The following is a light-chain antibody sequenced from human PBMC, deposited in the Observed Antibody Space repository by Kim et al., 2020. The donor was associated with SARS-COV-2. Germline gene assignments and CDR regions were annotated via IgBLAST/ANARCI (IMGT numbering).Light chain of an antibody. V-gene: IGKV3-15*01. CDR1: QSVKNN. Sequence: SPGERATLSCRASQSVKNNLAWYQQRPGQAPRLLIYGASTRATDISARFSGSGSGTEFTLTIRSLQSEDLAVYYCQQYNDWPLLTFGGGTKVDIK. CDR2: GAS. CDR3: QQYNDWPLLT. J-gene: IGKJ4*01.